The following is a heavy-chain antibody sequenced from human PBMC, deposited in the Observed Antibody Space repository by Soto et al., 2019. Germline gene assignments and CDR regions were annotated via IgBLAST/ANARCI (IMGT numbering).Heavy chain of an antibody. D-gene: IGHD2-21*02. CDR2: ISAYNGNT. CDR1: GYTFTSYG. J-gene: IGHJ5*02. V-gene: IGHV1-18*01. CDR3: ARDGSPGLVTNWFDP. Sequence: GASVKVSCKASGYTFTSYGISWVRQAPGQGLEWMGWISAYNGNTNYAQKLQGRVTITTDASTSTAYMELSRLRSEDTAVYYCARDGSPGLVTNWFDPWGQGTLVTVSS.